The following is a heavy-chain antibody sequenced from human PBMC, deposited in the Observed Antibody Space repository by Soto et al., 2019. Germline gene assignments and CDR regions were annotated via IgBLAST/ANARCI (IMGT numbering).Heavy chain of an antibody. Sequence: SETLSLTCTVSGGSMNSYYWSWIRQPPGKRLEWIGYIYYSGSTNYNPSLKSRVTIPVDTSKSQFSLKLSSVTPADTAVYYCARGYTSGWYYSDSWGQGTLVTVSS. J-gene: IGHJ4*02. CDR2: IYYSGST. D-gene: IGHD6-19*01. CDR3: ARGYTSGWYYSDS. V-gene: IGHV4-59*01. CDR1: GGSMNSYY.